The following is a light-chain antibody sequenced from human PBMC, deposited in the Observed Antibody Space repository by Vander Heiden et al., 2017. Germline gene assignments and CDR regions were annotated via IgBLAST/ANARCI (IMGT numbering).Light chain of an antibody. CDR1: QGISSW. J-gene: IGKJ4*01. CDR2: AAS. Sequence: DIQMTQSPSSVSASVGDRVTITCRASQGISSWLAWYQQKPGKAPKLLIYAASSLQSAVPSRFSGRASATDFTLTISILHPEDFTTYYCQQATSFLLTFGGGTKVELK. V-gene: IGKV1-12*01. CDR3: QQATSFLLT.